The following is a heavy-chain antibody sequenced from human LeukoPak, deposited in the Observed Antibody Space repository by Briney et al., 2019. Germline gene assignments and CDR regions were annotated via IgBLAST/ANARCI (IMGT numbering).Heavy chain of an antibody. D-gene: IGHD3-3*01. Sequence: GGSLRLSCAASGFTFRSYAMSWVRQAPGKGLEWVSAISGSGGSTYYADSVKGRFTISRDNSKNTLYLQMNSLRAEDTAVYYCAKDRERFLEWFLPHCWGQGTLVTVPS. J-gene: IGHJ4*02. CDR3: AKDRERFLEWFLPHC. V-gene: IGHV3-23*01. CDR2: ISGSGGST. CDR1: GFTFRSYA.